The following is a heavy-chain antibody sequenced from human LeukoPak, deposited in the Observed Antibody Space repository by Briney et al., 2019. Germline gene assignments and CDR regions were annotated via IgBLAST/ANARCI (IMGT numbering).Heavy chain of an antibody. CDR1: GFTFGTYA. D-gene: IGHD3-10*01. CDR2: ISGSGGDT. Sequence: GGSQRLSCVASGFTFGTYAMTWVRQAPGKGLEWVSGISGSGGDTYYADSVKGRFIISRDNSTNTLFLQMNSLRAEDTAVFYCAKTRSIMVRGVMGVWGKGTTVTVSS. J-gene: IGHJ6*04. CDR3: AKTRSIMVRGVMGV. V-gene: IGHV3-23*01.